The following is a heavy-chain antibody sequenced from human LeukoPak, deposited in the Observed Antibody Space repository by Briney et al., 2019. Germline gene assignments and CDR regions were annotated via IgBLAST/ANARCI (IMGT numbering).Heavy chain of an antibody. CDR1: GFALSTYA. CDR2: ISTDGRNT. Sequence: GGSLRLSCLATGFALSTYAMHWVRQAPGKGLEHVSTISTDGRNTYYADSVKGRFTISRDTSKNTLYLQMNSLRAEDTAVYYCARVHCSSTSCYGTYYYYGMDVWGQGTTVTVSS. CDR3: ARVHCSSTSCYGTYYYYGMDV. D-gene: IGHD2-2*01. J-gene: IGHJ6*02. V-gene: IGHV3-64*04.